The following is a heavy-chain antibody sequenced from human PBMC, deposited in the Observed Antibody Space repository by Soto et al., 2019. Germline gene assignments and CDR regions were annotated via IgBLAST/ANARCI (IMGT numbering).Heavy chain of an antibody. CDR3: ASLGTAAPR. V-gene: IGHV4-59*01. CDR1: GGSMSSDY. Sequence: SESLSLTWTVSGGSMSSDYCNWRRQPPGKGREWMGYIYYTGSTNYNRSLKSGVTISGETSKKQFSLKLSSVTAADTAVYYCASLGTAAPRWGQGTLVTVSS. CDR2: IYYTGST. J-gene: IGHJ4*02. D-gene: IGHD6-13*01.